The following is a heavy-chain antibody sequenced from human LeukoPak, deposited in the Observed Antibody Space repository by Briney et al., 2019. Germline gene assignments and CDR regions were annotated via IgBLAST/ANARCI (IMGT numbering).Heavy chain of an antibody. V-gene: IGHV3-30*04. CDR1: GFTLSIHA. D-gene: IGHD6-6*01. Sequence: GRSLRLSCAASGFTLSIHAIHWVRQAPGKGLEWVALILYDGNIKYYADSVKGRFTISRDNSKNTLSLQMDSLRPEDTAVYYCARAHLSSSSTDYMDVWGKGTTVTVSS. J-gene: IGHJ6*03. CDR3: ARAHLSSSSTDYMDV. CDR2: ILYDGNIK.